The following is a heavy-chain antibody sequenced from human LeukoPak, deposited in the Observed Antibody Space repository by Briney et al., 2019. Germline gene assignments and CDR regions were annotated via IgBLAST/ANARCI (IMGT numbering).Heavy chain of an antibody. CDR2: VNPNSGGT. V-gene: IGHV1-2*02. CDR3: ASRDGPQGAFDF. Sequence: ASVKVSRKASGYTFIDYYMHWVRQAPGQGLGWMGWVNPNSGGTNYAQKFQGRVTMTRDTSISTAYMELSRLTSDDTAVYYRASRDGPQGAFDFWGQGTLVTVSS. CDR1: GYTFIDYY. J-gene: IGHJ4*02. D-gene: IGHD5-24*01.